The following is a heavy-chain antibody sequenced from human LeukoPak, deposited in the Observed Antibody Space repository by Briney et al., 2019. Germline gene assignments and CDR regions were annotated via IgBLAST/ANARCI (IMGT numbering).Heavy chain of an antibody. Sequence: PGGSLRLSCAASGFTFSDYYMSWIRQAPGKGLEWVSYISGTGSNTNYADSMKGRFTISRDNAKHSLYLQMNSLRAEDTAVYYCAHLGYDILTGYYNWGQGTLVFVSS. CDR2: ISGTGSNT. D-gene: IGHD3-9*01. CDR3: AHLGYDILTGYYN. J-gene: IGHJ4*02. CDR1: GFTFSDYY. V-gene: IGHV3-11*03.